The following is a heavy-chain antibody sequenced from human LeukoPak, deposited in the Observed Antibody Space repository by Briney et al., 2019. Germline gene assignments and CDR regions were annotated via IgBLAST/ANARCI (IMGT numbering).Heavy chain of an antibody. J-gene: IGHJ4*02. D-gene: IGHD3-22*01. CDR2: ISAYNGNT. CDR3: GLYYYDSSGYYYFGY. Sequence: SVKVSCKTSGYTFSRHFMHWLRQAPGQGLEWMGWISAYNGNTNYAQKLQGRVTMTTDTSTSTAYMELRSLRSDDTAVYYCGLYYYDSSGYYYFGYWGQGTLVTVSS. CDR1: GYTFSRHF. V-gene: IGHV1-18*04.